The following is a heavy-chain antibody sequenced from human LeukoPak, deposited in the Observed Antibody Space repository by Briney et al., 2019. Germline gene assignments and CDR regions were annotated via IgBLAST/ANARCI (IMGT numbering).Heavy chain of an antibody. CDR2: ISWNSGSI. CDR1: GFTFDDYA. J-gene: IGHJ4*02. Sequence: PGGSLRLSCAASGFTFDDYAMHWVRQAPGKGLEWVSGISWNSGSIGYVDSVKGRFTISRDNAKNSLYLQMNSLRAEDMALYYCAKGFCSSTSCYVVYWGQGTLVTVSS. V-gene: IGHV3-9*03. CDR3: AKGFCSSTSCYVVY. D-gene: IGHD2-2*01.